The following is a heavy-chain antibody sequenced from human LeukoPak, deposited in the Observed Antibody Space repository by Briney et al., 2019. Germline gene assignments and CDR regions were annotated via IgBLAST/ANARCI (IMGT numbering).Heavy chain of an antibody. V-gene: IGHV1-18*01. CDR3: ARKSILWFGELLDPDFDY. D-gene: IGHD3-10*01. CDR2: ISAYNGNT. J-gene: IGHJ4*02. CDR1: GYTFTSYG. Sequence: ASVKVSCKASGYTFTSYGISWVRQAPGQGLEWMGWISAYNGNTNYAQKLQGRVTMTTDTSTSTAYMELRSLRSDDTAVYYCARKSILWFGELLDPDFDYWGQGTLVTVSS.